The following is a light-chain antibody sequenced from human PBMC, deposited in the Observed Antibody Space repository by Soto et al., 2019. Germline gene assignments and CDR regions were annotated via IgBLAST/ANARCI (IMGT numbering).Light chain of an antibody. CDR1: SSDVGGYNY. CDR3: SSYTSRSTLYV. CDR2: DVI. J-gene: IGLJ1*01. V-gene: IGLV2-14*01. Sequence: QSALTQPASVSGSPGQSITISCTGTSSDVGGYNYVSWYQQHPGKAPKLMIYDVINRPSGVSNRLSGSKSGNTASLTISVLQAEEEADYYCSSYTSRSTLYVFGTGTKVTVL.